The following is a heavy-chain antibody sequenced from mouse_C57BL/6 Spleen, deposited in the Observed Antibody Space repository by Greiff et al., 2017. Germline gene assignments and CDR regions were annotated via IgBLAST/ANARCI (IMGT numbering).Heavy chain of an antibody. CDR3: ARDFSNSPFGY. CDR1: GFTFSSYA. V-gene: IGHV5-4*01. CDR2: ISDGGSYT. J-gene: IGHJ3*02. D-gene: IGHD2-5*01. Sequence: EVQRVESGGGLVKPGGSLKLSCAASGFTFSSYAMSWVRQTPEKRLEWVATISDGGSYTYYPDNVKGRFTISRDNAKNNLYLQMSHLKSEDTAMYYCARDFSNSPFGYWGQGTLVTVSA.